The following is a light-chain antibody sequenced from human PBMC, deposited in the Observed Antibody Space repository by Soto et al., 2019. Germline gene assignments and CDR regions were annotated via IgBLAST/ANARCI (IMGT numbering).Light chain of an antibody. CDR3: HVWDISAEQVV. CDR2: ADS. Sequence: SYELTQPPSVSVAPGQTATVTCGADNIGSKSVHWYRKKAGQAPLLVVFADSDRPPGIPARFSAFNSGNTATLTISMVEDGDEADYYCHVWDISAEQVVFGGGTKLTVL. CDR1: NIGSKS. J-gene: IGLJ2*01. V-gene: IGLV3-21*02.